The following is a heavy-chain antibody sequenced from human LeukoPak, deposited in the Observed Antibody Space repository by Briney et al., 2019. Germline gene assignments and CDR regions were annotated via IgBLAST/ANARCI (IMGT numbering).Heavy chain of an antibody. Sequence: GGSLRLSCVASGFAFSDHFMDWVRQAPGKGLEWVGRARNKVKTYTIEYAATVKGRFTISRDDSKNSLYLQMDSLKIEDTAIYYCARTPYNHERFFDRWGQGALVTVSS. CDR2: ARNKVKTYTI. J-gene: IGHJ4*02. CDR1: GFAFSDHF. D-gene: IGHD1-14*01. CDR3: ARTPYNHERFFDR. V-gene: IGHV3-72*01.